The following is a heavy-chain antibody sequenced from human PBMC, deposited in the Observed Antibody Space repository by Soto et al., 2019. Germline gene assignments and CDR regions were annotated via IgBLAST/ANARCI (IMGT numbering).Heavy chain of an antibody. D-gene: IGHD2-8*02. CDR3: ARDKITGLFDY. CDR1: GGSFRCYY. J-gene: IGHJ4*02. V-gene: IGHV4-34*01. Sequence: PSETLSLTCAVDGGSFRCYYWTWIRQPPGTGLEWIGEINHSGSTNYNPSLKSRVTISLDTSKNQFSLKLTSVTAADTAVYYCARDKITGLFDYWGQGTLVTVSS. CDR2: INHSGST.